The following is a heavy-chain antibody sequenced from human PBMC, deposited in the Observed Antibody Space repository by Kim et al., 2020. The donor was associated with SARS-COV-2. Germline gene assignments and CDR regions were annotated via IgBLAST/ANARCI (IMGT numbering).Heavy chain of an antibody. CDR2: ISDGGGGT. V-gene: IGHV3-23*01. J-gene: IGHJ4*01. CDR1: GLPFSSYA. CDR3: ATASEVRSLRYLYY. Sequence: GGSLRLSCAVSGLPFSSYAMGWVRQAPGKGLEWVSGISDGGGGTYNADSVRGRFTISRDNSQNTVFLQMNSLRAEDTALYYCATASEVRSLRYLYYWGHGTLVTVSS. D-gene: IGHD4-17*01.